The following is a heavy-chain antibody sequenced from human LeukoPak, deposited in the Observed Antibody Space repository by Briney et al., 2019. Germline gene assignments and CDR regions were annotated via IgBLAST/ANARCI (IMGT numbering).Heavy chain of an antibody. D-gene: IGHD6-19*01. V-gene: IGHV4-59*08. J-gene: IGHJ3*01. Sequence: SETLSLTCTVSGGSISSYYWSWLRQPPGKGLEWIGYIYYSGSTNYNPSLKSRVTISVDTSKNQFSLKLSSVTAADTAVYYCARGYSSGWYLWGQGTMVTVSS. CDR1: GGSISSYY. CDR3: ARGYSSGWYL. CDR2: IYYSGST.